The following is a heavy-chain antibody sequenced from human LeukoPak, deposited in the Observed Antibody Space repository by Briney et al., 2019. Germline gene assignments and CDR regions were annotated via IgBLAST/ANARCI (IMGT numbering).Heavy chain of an antibody. J-gene: IGHJ4*02. CDR3: ARDRYYYDSSGYYLLDY. CDR1: GGSISSYY. Sequence: SETLSLTCTVSGGSISSYYWSWIRQPPGKGLEWIGYIYYSGSTNYNPSLKSRVTISVDTSKNQFSLKLSSVTAADTAVYYCARDRYYYDSSGYYLLDYWGQGTLVTVSS. V-gene: IGHV4-59*12. CDR2: IYYSGST. D-gene: IGHD3-22*01.